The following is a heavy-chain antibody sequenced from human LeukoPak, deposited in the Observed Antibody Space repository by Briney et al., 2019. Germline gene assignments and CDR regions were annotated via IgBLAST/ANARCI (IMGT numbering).Heavy chain of an antibody. CDR1: GFTFSSYA. D-gene: IGHD6-19*01. CDR3: ARDGGVAGTFDY. CDR2: ISYDGSNK. J-gene: IGHJ4*02. V-gene: IGHV3-30-3*01. Sequence: GGSLRLSCAASGFTFSSYAMPWVRQAPGKGLEWVAVISYDGSNKYYADSVKGRFTISRDNSKNTLYLQMNSLRAEDTAVYYCARDGGVAGTFDYWGQGTLVTVSS.